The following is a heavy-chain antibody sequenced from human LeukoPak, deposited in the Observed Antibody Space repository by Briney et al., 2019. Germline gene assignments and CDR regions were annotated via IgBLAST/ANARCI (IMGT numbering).Heavy chain of an antibody. CDR2: ISASGGST. Sequence: GGSLRLSCAASGFTFSNYAMSWVRQAPGKGLEWVSGISASGGSTYYADSVRGRFTISRDNSKNTMYLQMNSLSADDTAVYYCARRRQGHFLYWGQGTLVTVSS. J-gene: IGHJ4*02. D-gene: IGHD3-3*02. CDR1: GFTFSNYA. V-gene: IGHV3-23*01. CDR3: ARRRQGHFLY.